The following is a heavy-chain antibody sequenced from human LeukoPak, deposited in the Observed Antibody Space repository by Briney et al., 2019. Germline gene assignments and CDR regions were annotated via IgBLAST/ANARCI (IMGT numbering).Heavy chain of an antibody. CDR2: IYTSGST. CDR3: ATGYSSSWGAFDI. J-gene: IGHJ3*02. CDR1: GGSISSYY. V-gene: IGHV4-4*07. Sequence: SETLSLTCTVSGGSISSYYWSWIRQPPGKGLEWIWRIYTSGSTNYNPSLKSRVTMSVDPSKNQFALKLSSVAAADTAVYYCATGYSSSWGAFDIWGQGTMVTVSS. D-gene: IGHD6-13*01.